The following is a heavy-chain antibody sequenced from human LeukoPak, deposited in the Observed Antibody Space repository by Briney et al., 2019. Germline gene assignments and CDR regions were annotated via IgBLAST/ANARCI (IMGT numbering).Heavy chain of an antibody. J-gene: IGHJ4*02. D-gene: IGHD2/OR15-2a*01. CDR1: GFSFGGAW. CDR3: TTVTHFYL. Sequence: GGSLRLSCATSGFSFGGAWLSWVRQAPGKGLEWIGRIQHGGTTHYAAPLSGRFTISRDDSKATLYLHMNNLKTEDTTIYYCTTVTHFYLGGQGILVTVSS. CDR2: IQHGGTT. V-gene: IGHV3-15*05.